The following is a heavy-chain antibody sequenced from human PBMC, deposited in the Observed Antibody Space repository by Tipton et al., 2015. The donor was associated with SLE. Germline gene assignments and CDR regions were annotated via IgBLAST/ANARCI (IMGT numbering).Heavy chain of an antibody. J-gene: IGHJ4*02. CDR2: IKHSGST. CDR3: ARDQTHTAFDY. V-gene: IGHV4-34*01. CDR1: GGSFSGYY. Sequence: TLSLTCAVYGGSFSGYYWSWIRQPPGKGLEWIGEIKHSGSTNYNPSLKSRVTISVDTSKNQFSLKLSSVTAADTAVYYCARDQTHTAFDYWGQGTLVTVSS. D-gene: IGHD5-18*01.